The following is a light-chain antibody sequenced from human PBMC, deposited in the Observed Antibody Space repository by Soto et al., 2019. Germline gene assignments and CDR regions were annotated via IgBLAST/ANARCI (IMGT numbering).Light chain of an antibody. CDR1: SGHNSYA. V-gene: IGLV4-69*01. J-gene: IGLJ2*01. CDR2: VNSDGSH. CDR3: QSWGTGFQV. Sequence: QLVLTQSPSASASLGASVKLTCTLNSGHNSYAIAWHQQQPEKGPRYLMKVNSDGSHSKGDGIPDRFSGSSSGAERYLTISRLQSEDEADYYCQSWGTGFQVFGGGTQLTVL.